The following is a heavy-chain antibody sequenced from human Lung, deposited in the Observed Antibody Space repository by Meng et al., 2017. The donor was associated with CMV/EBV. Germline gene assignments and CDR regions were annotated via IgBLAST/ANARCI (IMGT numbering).Heavy chain of an antibody. D-gene: IGHD5-12*01. CDR2: ISSSSAYI. J-gene: IGHJ4*02. CDR1: GFMFSRYT. CDR3: ARGDYSGYDVPDY. Sequence: GESXKIPCAASGFMFSRYTMNWVRQAPGRGLEWVSSISSSSAYIFYADSVKGRFTISRDNDKNSLNLQMHSLRAEDTALYYCARGDYSGYDVPDYSGQGALVTVSS. V-gene: IGHV3-21*06.